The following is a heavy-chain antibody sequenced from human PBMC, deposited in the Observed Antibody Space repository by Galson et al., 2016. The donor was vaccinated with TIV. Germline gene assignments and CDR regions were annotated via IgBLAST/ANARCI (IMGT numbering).Heavy chain of an antibody. CDR2: ISYAGSNK. CDR3: AKSRDPMTTVTTSDY. CDR1: GYSFSIYA. Sequence: SCKASGYSFSIYAMHWVRQAPGKGLEWVAVISYAGSNKYYADSVKGRFTISRDNSKDTLYLQMNSLRAEDTALYYCAKSRDPMTTVTTSDYWGQGTLVTVSS. V-gene: IGHV3-30-3*02. J-gene: IGHJ4*02. D-gene: IGHD4-17*01.